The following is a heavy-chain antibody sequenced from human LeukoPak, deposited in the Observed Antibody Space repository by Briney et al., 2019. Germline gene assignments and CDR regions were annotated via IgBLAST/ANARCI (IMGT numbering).Heavy chain of an antibody. D-gene: IGHD5-18*01. Sequence: GGSLRLSCAASGFTFSSCAMHWVRQAPGKGLEWVAVISYDGSNKYYADSVKGRFTISRDNSKNTLYLQMNSLRAEDTAVYYCASADGYSYGQVFDYWGQGTLVTVSS. CDR1: GFTFSSCA. J-gene: IGHJ4*02. V-gene: IGHV3-30*04. CDR2: ISYDGSNK. CDR3: ASADGYSYGQVFDY.